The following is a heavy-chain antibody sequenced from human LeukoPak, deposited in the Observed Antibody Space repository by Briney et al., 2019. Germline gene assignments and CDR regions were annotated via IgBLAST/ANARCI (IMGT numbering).Heavy chain of an antibody. CDR1: GGSFSTYY. V-gene: IGHV4-34*01. Sequence: SETLSLTCAVYGGSFSTYYWSWIRQPPGKGPEWIGEINHSGTTNYNPSLKSRVTILVDTSKNEFPLKVTSVTAADTALYYCARVWFGELSHPDYWGQGTLVTVSS. D-gene: IGHD3-10*01. CDR3: ARVWFGELSHPDY. J-gene: IGHJ4*02. CDR2: INHSGTT.